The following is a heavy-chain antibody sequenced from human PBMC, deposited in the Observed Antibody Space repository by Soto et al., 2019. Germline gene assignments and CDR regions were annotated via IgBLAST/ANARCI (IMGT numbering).Heavy chain of an antibody. CDR1: GGSISSGGYS. J-gene: IGHJ3*02. CDR3: ARDRGIAARHDDAFEI. D-gene: IGHD6-6*01. Sequence: SETLSLTCTVSGGSISSGGYSWRWIRQHPGKGLEWIGYIYDSGSTYYNPSLKSRVTISVDPSKNQFSLKLSSVTAADTAVYYSARDRGIAARHDDAFEIGGQGTMVTVSS. V-gene: IGHV4-31*03. CDR2: IYDSGST.